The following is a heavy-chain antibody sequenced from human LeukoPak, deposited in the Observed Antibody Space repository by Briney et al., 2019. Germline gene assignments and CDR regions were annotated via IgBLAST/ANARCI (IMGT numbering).Heavy chain of an antibody. CDR2: IWYDGSNK. D-gene: IGHD3-9*01. CDR3: AKDPDILTGYYSPGYMDV. V-gene: IGHV3-33*06. J-gene: IGHJ6*03. Sequence: PGESLRLSCAASGFTFNSYGMHWVRQAPGKGLEWVAVIWYDGSNKYYADSVKGRFTISRDNSKNTLYLQMNSPRAEDTAVYYCAKDPDILTGYYSPGYMDVWGKGTTVTVSS. CDR1: GFTFNSYG.